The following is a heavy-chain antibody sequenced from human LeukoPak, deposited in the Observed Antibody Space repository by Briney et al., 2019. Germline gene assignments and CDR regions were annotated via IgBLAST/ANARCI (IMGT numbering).Heavy chain of an antibody. D-gene: IGHD3-9*01. CDR3: AKGRWGLTINNFDI. Sequence: GGSLRLSCAASGFTFSSYWMSWVRQAPGKGLEWVANIKQDGSEKYHVDSVKGRFTISRDSSKNTLYLQMNSLRGEDTAVYYCAKGRWGLTINNFDIWGQGTMVTVSS. J-gene: IGHJ3*02. CDR2: IKQDGSEK. V-gene: IGHV3-7*03. CDR1: GFTFSSYW.